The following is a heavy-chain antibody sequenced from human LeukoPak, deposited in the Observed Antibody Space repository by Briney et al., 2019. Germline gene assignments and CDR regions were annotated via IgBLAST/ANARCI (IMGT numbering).Heavy chain of an antibody. CDR3: ARGQRGSYPYYYYYMDV. J-gene: IGHJ6*03. CDR1: GGSFSGYY. D-gene: IGHD1-26*01. Sequence: SETLSLTCAVYGGSFSGYYWSWLRQPPGKGLEWIGEISHSGTTNYNPSLKSRLTMTVDTSSYQFSLKLSSVTAADTAVYYCARGQRGSYPYYYYYMDVWGEGTTVTVSS. CDR2: ISHSGTT. V-gene: IGHV4-34*01.